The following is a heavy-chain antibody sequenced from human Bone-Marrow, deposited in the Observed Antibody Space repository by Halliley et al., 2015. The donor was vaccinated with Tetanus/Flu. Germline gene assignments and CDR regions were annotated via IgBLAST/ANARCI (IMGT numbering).Heavy chain of an antibody. Sequence: SLRLSCAASGFRFDDYGMSWVRQVPGKGLEWVSGINWNGDTSGYAESVRGRFIISRDNAKNSLYLQINSLRVVDTALYHCARAFSNSWYWYFDLGGRGSLVTVSS. D-gene: IGHD2-2*01. J-gene: IGHJ2*01. CDR2: INWNGDTS. CDR3: ARAFSNSWYWYFDL. V-gene: IGHV3-20*01. CDR1: GFRFDDYG.